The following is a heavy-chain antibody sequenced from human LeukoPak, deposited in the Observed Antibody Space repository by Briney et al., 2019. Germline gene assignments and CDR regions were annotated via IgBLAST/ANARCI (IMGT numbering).Heavy chain of an antibody. Sequence: GGSLRLSCAASGFTFSSYAMSWVRQAPGKGLEWVSSISSSGGSTYYADSVKGRFTISRDNSKNTLYLQMNSLRAEDTAVYYCAKARTVTTLDYWGQGTLVTVSS. V-gene: IGHV3-23*01. CDR3: AKARTVTTLDY. J-gene: IGHJ4*02. CDR2: ISSSGGST. D-gene: IGHD4-17*01. CDR1: GFTFSSYA.